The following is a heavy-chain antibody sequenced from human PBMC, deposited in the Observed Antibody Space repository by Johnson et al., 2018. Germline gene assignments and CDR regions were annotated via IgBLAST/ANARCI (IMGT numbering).Heavy chain of an antibody. CDR1: GFTFGDYA. Sequence: VQLVESGGGLVQPGRSLRLSCTASGFTFGDYAMSWFRQAPGKGLEWVGFIRSKAYGGTTEYAASVKGRFTISRDDSKSIAYLQMNSLKTEDTAVYYCTRGKAAAGVRAFDSWGQGTMVTVSS. D-gene: IGHD6-13*01. CDR3: TRGKAAAGVRAFDS. V-gene: IGHV3-49*03. J-gene: IGHJ3*02. CDR2: IRSKAYGGTT.